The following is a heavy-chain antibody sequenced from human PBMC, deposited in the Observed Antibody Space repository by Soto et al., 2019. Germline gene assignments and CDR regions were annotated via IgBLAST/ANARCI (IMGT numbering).Heavy chain of an antibody. J-gene: IGHJ2*01. Sequence: RQPPGKGLEWIGYIYYNGSTYYNPSLKSRVTISVDTSKNQFSLKLSSVTAADTAVYYCARYRTYWYFDLWGRGTLVTVSS. CDR2: IYYNGST. V-gene: IGHV4-31*02. CDR3: ARYRTYWYFDL.